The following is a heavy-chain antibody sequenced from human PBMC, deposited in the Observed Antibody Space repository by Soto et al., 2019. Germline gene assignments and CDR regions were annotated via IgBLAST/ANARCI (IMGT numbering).Heavy chain of an antibody. V-gene: IGHV1-8*02. CDR1: GYTFTSYA. Sequence: ASVKVSCKASGYTFTSYAMHWVRQAPGQGLEYLGWMNPNSGNTGYVQKFQGRVTMTRDTSISTAYMELSSLRSEDTAVYFCARGVKYGAYSRWFDPWGQGTLVTVSS. CDR3: ARGVKYGAYSRWFDP. J-gene: IGHJ5*02. CDR2: MNPNSGNT. D-gene: IGHD4-17*01.